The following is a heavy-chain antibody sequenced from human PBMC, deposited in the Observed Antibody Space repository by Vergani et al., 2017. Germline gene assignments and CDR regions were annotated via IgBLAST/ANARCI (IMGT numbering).Heavy chain of an antibody. CDR3: ARDEYCSGGSCYDPHLDY. CDR1: GGTFSSYA. J-gene: IGHJ4*02. V-gene: IGHV1-69*01. CDR2: IIPIFGTA. Sequence: QVQLVQSGAEVKKPGSSVKVSCKASGGTFSSYAISWVRQAPGQGLEWMGGIIPIFGTANYAQKFQGRVPITADESPRTAYMELSSLRSEDTAVYYCARDEYCSGGSCYDPHLDYWGQGTLVTVSS. D-gene: IGHD2-15*01.